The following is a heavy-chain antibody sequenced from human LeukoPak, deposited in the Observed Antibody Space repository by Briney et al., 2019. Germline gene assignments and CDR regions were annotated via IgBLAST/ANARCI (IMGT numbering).Heavy chain of an antibody. J-gene: IGHJ4*02. V-gene: IGHV3-7*01. D-gene: IGHD6-6*01. Sequence: GGSLRLSCAASGFSFSSYWMTWVRQAPGKGLEWVANIKQDASEEHYVDSVKGRFTISRDNAKSSLYLQLNSLRVEDTALYFCASTASLSYWGRGTLVTVSS. CDR2: IKQDASEE. CDR3: ASTASLSY. CDR1: GFSFSSYW.